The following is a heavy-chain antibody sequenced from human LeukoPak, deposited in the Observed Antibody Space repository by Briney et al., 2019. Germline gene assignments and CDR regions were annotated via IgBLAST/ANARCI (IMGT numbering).Heavy chain of an antibody. CDR3: ARGGSYSDGSFDY. Sequence: PGGSLRLSCAASGFSFSSYWMHWVRQAPGKGLVWVSRINSAGSSPSQADSVKGRFTISRDNAKNTLYLQMNSLRAEDTAVYYCARGGSYSDGSFDYWGQGTLVTVSS. CDR1: GFSFSSYW. J-gene: IGHJ4*02. CDR2: INSAGSSP. D-gene: IGHD5-18*01. V-gene: IGHV3-74*01.